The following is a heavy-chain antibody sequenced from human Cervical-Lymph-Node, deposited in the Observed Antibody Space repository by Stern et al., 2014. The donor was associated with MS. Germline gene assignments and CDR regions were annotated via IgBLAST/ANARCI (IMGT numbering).Heavy chain of an antibody. J-gene: IGHJ4*02. CDR1: GFSFSAYG. V-gene: IGHV3-30*03. CDR3: ARDVGVGAVDF. Sequence: VQLVESGGGVVQPGTSLRLSCAASGFSFSAYGMHWVRQAPGKGLEWVSVISHDGRNIYYADSVRGRFTISRDNSKKKVYLQMNSLRSEDTAVYYCARDVGVGAVDFWGLGILLTVSS. D-gene: IGHD1-26*01. CDR2: ISHDGRNI.